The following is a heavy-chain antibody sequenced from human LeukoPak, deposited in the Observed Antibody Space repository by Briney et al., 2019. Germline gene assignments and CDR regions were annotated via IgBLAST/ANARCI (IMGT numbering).Heavy chain of an antibody. D-gene: IGHD6-13*01. CDR2: ISYDGSNK. J-gene: IGHJ4*02. CDR3: ARESGIAAALDY. Sequence: LSLTCTVSGGSISSSSYYWGWIRQPPGKGLEWVAVISYDGSNKYYADSVKGRFTISRDNSNNTLYLQMNSLRAEDTAVYYCARESGIAAALDYWGQGTLVTVSS. V-gene: IGHV3-30-3*01. CDR1: GGSISSSS.